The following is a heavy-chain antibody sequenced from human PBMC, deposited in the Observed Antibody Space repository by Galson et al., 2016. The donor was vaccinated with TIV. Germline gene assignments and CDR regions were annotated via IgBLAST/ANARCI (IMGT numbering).Heavy chain of an antibody. CDR1: GFTFDSYW. Sequence: SLRLSCAASGFTFDSYWMSWVRQAPGKGLEWVANIQQYGTDKFYVNSVKGRFTISRANAKNSLYLQMNSLRAEDTALYFCARDYGGWSVWEFDPRGQGTVVTVAS. V-gene: IGHV3-7*01. J-gene: IGHJ5*02. CDR3: ARDYGGWSVWEFDP. CDR2: IQQYGTDK. D-gene: IGHD2-8*01.